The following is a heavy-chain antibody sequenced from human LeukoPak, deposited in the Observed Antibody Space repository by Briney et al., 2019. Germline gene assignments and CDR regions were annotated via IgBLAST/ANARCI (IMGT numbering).Heavy chain of an antibody. CDR1: GGTFSSYA. CDR3: ARSDYCTNGVCYTPFDY. Sequence: SVKVSCKASGGTFSSYAISWVRQAPGQGLEWMGRIIPILGMANYAQKFQGRVTITADKSTSTAYMELSSLRSEDTAVYYCARSDYCTNGVCYTPFDYWGQGTLVTVSS. J-gene: IGHJ4*02. CDR2: IIPILGMA. V-gene: IGHV1-69*04. D-gene: IGHD2-8*01.